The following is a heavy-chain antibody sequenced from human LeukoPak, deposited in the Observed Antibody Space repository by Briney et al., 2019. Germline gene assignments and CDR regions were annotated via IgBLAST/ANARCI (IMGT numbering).Heavy chain of an antibody. CDR2: IYYGGGT. CDR1: GASFSSSTYY. V-gene: IGHV4-39*01. CDR3: ARHAGGIAAARTRPFDY. J-gene: IGHJ4*02. Sequence: TSETLSLTCTVSGASFSSSTYYWGWIRQPPGKGLEWIGSIYYGGGTYYNPSLKSRVTMSVDTSKKQFSLKLSSVTAADTAVYYCARHAGGIAAARTRPFDYWGQGTLVTVSS. D-gene: IGHD6-13*01.